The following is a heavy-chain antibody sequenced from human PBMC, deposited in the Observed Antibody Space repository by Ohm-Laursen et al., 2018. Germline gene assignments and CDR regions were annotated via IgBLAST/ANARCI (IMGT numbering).Heavy chain of an antibody. CDR3: ARDLGALTASAFDY. V-gene: IGHV4-4*07. CDR2: IYTSGST. CDR1: GGSMENYY. Sequence: SETLSLTCIVSGGSMENYYWSWIRQPPGKELEWIGRIYTSGSTNYNPSLKSRVTMSVDTSKNQFSLKLSSVTAADTAVYYCARDLGALTASAFDYWGQRTLVTVSS. D-gene: IGHD3-10*01. J-gene: IGHJ4*02.